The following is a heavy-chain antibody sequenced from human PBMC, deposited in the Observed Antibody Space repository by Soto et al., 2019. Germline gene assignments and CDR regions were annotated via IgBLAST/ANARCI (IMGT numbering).Heavy chain of an antibody. CDR1: GGTFSSYR. Sequence: QVQLVQSVAEVKKPGSSVKVSCKASGGTFSSYRINWVRQAPGQGLEWVGGIVPIYRTADYAQKFQGRVTITADESASTSYMELRSLKSQDTAVYYCVRDSGAKLSSSWGQGTLVTVSS. V-gene: IGHV1-69*01. J-gene: IGHJ4*02. D-gene: IGHD6-13*01. CDR3: VRDSGAKLSSS. CDR2: IVPIYRTA.